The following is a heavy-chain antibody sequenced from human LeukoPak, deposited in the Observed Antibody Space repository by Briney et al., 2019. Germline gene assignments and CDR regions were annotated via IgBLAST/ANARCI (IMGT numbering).Heavy chain of an antibody. D-gene: IGHD5-18*01. J-gene: IGHJ4*02. CDR1: GYSFTSYW. V-gene: IGHV5-51*01. CDR2: IYPGDSGT. CDR3: ARRKGGYSYGDLVDY. Sequence: GESLKISCKGSGYSFTSYWIGWVRQMPGKGLEWMGIIYPGDSGTRYSPSFQGQVTISADKSISAAYLQWSSLKASDTAMYYCARRKGGYSYGDLVDYWGQGTLVTVSS.